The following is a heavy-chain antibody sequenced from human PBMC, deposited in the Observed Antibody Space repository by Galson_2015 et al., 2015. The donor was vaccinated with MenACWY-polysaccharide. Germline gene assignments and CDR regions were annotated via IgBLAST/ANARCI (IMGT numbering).Heavy chain of an antibody. CDR2: IHYNGNT. V-gene: IGHV4-39*01. Sequence: SETLSLTCTVSGGSISSSSFHWGWIRQPPGKGLEWIASIHYNGNTYSNPSLKSRLTISVDASKNQFSLKLSSVTAADTAVYYCLYASTYRYIFDFWGQGTLVTVSS. J-gene: IGHJ4*02. CDR1: GGSISSSSFH. D-gene: IGHD2/OR15-2a*01. CDR3: LYASTYRYIFDF.